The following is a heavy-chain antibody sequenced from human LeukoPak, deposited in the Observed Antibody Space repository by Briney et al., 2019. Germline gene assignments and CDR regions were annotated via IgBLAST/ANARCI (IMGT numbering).Heavy chain of an antibody. Sequence: SETLSLTCTVSGGSISSYYWSWIRQSPGKGLECIGYIHYTGSTNYNPSLKSRVTISVETSKNQFSLKLTSVTAADTAVYYCARGPYKYDGSGAFDIWGQGTMVTVSS. CDR3: ARGPYKYDGSGAFDI. D-gene: IGHD3-22*01. J-gene: IGHJ3*02. CDR2: IHYTGST. CDR1: GGSISSYY. V-gene: IGHV4-59*08.